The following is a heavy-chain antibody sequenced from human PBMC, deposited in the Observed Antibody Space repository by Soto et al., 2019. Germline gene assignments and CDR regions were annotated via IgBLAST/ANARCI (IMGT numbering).Heavy chain of an antibody. Sequence: SETLSLTCAVSGGSISSGGYSWSWIRQPPGKGLEWIGYIYHSGSTYYNPSLKSRVTISVDRSKNQFSLKLSSLRSEDTAVYYCASGWYSSQSSFDYWGQGTLVTVSS. J-gene: IGHJ4*02. CDR2: IYHSGST. CDR1: GGSISSGGYS. V-gene: IGHV4-30-2*02. D-gene: IGHD6-19*01. CDR3: ASGWYSSQSSFDY.